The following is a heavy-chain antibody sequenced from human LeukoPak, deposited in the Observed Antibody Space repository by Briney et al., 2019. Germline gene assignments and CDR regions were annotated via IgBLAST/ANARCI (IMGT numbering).Heavy chain of an antibody. Sequence: GGSLRLSCAASGFSFNSHNMNWVRQAPGKGLEWVSFIDTSSHYIYYADSVKGRFTISRDNAKNSLYLQMNSLRAEDTAVYYCARDWYSYGQTYGMDVWGQGTTVTVSS. CDR2: IDTSSHYI. CDR3: ARDWYSYGQTYGMDV. V-gene: IGHV3-21*01. J-gene: IGHJ6*02. CDR1: GFSFNSHN. D-gene: IGHD5-18*01.